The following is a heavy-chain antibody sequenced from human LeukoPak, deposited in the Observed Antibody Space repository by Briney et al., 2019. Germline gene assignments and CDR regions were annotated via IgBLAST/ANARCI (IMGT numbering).Heavy chain of an antibody. CDR1: GYSISSGYY. CDR3: ARVGVHDGGGYSQWFDP. J-gene: IGHJ5*02. V-gene: IGHV4-38-2*02. Sequence: PSETLSLTCTVSGYSISSGYYWGWIRQPPGKGLEWVGYISYSGSTHYNPSLKSRVTILIDTSKNQISLELTSVTAADTAIYYCARVGVHDGGGYSQWFDPWGQGTLVTVSS. D-gene: IGHD3-22*01. CDR2: ISYSGST.